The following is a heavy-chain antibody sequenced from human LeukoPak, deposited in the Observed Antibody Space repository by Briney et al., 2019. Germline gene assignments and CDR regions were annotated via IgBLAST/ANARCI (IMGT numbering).Heavy chain of an antibody. CDR2: IYYSGST. Sequence: SETLSLTCTVSGGSISSYYWSWIRQPPGKGLEWIGYIYYSGSTNYNPSLKSRVTISVDTSKNQFSLKLSSVTAADTAVYYCVRWERGYGDYSYYYYGMDVWGQGTTVTVSS. D-gene: IGHD4-17*01. CDR1: GGSISSYY. CDR3: VRWERGYGDYSYYYYGMDV. V-gene: IGHV4-59*08. J-gene: IGHJ6*02.